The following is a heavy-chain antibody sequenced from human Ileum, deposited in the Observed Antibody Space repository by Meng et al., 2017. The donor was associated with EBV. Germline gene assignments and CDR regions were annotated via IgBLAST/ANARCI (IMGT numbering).Heavy chain of an antibody. J-gene: IGHJ5*02. Sequence: VQFVQSGAEVKQPGASVKVPCKTSGYTFSDHYMYWVRQVSGQGPEWMGRINPNGGGTLYAQKFRGRVTMTRDMSNSTVFMELSRLRSDDTGIYYCARDSEKLLGWFDPWGQGTLVTVSS. CDR2: INPNGGGT. CDR1: GYTFSDHY. D-gene: IGHD6-19*01. V-gene: IGHV1-2*05. CDR3: ARDSEKLLGWFDP.